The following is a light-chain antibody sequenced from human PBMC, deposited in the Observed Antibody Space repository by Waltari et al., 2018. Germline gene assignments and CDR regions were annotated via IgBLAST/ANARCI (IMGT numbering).Light chain of an antibody. CDR3: QVWDRTNRYFV. CDR2: DDS. CDR1: NIGGET. J-gene: IGLJ2*01. Sequence: SYVLTQPPSVSVAPGQTARITCGGNNIGGETVHWYQQKPGQAPIWVVYDDSDRPSGVPERFSGSKSGNTATLTISRVEAGDEAAYHCQVWDRTNRYFVFGGGTKMTVL. V-gene: IGLV3-21*02.